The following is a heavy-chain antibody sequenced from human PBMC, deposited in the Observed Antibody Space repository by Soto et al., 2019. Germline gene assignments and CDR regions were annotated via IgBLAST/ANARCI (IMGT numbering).Heavy chain of an antibody. V-gene: IGHV1-69*13. CDR1: VCSFSSYA. CDR3: ASLPLFGGDGYNGGDNYYYGMDV. J-gene: IGHJ6*02. CDR2: IIPIFGTA. D-gene: IGHD2-21*01. Sequence: SVKVSCKAAVCSFSSYAVSWVRHAHGQGLEWMGGIIPIFGTANYAQKFQGRVTITADESTSTAYMELSSLRSEDTAVYYCASLPLFGGDGYNGGDNYYYGMDVLGQGTTVTVSS.